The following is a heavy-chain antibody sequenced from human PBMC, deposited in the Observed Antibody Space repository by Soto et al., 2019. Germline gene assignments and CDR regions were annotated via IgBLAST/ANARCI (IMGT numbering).Heavy chain of an antibody. CDR3: AKVISTDYDY. CDR1: GFTLSTYS. V-gene: IGHV3-48*04. J-gene: IGHJ4*02. Sequence: GSLRLSCAASGFTLSTYSMNWVRQAPGKGLEWVSYISGSSSTTNYADSVKGRFTVSRDNSQNTLFLQMNSLRAEDTAVYYCAKVISTDYDYWGQGTLVTVSS. D-gene: IGHD4-17*01. CDR2: ISGSSSTT.